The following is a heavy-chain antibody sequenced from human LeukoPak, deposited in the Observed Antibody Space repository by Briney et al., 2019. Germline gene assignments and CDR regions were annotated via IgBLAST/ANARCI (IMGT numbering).Heavy chain of an antibody. CDR2: INPNSGGT. J-gene: IGHJ4*02. CDR3: ANLHSGWWDGGHLDY. D-gene: IGHD6-19*01. V-gene: IGHV1-2*02. CDR1: GYTFTGYY. Sequence: ASVKVSCKASGYTFTGYYMHWVRQAPGQGLEWMGWINPNSGGTNYAQKFQGRVTMTRDTSISTACMELSRLRSDDTAVYYCANLHSGWWDGGHLDYWGQGTLVTVSS.